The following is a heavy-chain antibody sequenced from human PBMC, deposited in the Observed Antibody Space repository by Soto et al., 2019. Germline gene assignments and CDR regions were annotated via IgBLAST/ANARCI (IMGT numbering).Heavy chain of an antibody. CDR3: ASKGVVIISPSYYHYGMDV. Sequence: QVQLVQSGAEVKKPGSSVKVSCKASGGTFSSYAISWVRQAPGQGLEWMGGIIPIFGTANYAQKFQGRVTITADESTSTAYMELSSLRSEDTAVYYCASKGVVIISPSYYHYGMDVWGQGTTVTVSS. CDR2: IIPIFGTA. V-gene: IGHV1-69*01. CDR1: GGTFSSYA. D-gene: IGHD3-3*01. J-gene: IGHJ6*02.